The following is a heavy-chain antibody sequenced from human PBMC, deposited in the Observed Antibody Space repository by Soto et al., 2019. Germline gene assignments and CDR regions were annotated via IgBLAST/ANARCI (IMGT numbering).Heavy chain of an antibody. CDR3: ARGPGYWYSSGGYDPGEMGI. V-gene: IGHV1-18*01. J-gene: IGHJ3*02. Sequence: GASVKVSCKASGYTFTSYCISWVRQAPGQGLEWMGWISAYNGNTNYAQKLQGRVTMTTDTSTSTAYVELRSLRSDDTAVYYCARGPGYWYSSGGYDPGEMGIWGQGTMVTVSS. CDR2: ISAYNGNT. CDR1: GYTFTSYC. D-gene: IGHD6-19*01.